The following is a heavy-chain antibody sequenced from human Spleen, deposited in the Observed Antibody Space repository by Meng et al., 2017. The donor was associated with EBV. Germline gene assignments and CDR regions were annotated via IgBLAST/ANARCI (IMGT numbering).Heavy chain of an antibody. J-gene: IGHJ5*01. CDR1: RISLSRNWEA. CDR3: AHSKEPGGAWFDS. CDR2: IYWDDDK. D-gene: IGHD1-26*01. Sequence: QSTLEGFRHNVVKPTQTHTLTSTLSRISLSRNWEAVAWFRQPPAKARDWLALIYWDDDKCVSPSLENRRTITHDTSRVGLKMTNMDPLDTASYLCAHSKEPGGAWFDSWGQGTLVTVSS. V-gene: IGHV2-5*02.